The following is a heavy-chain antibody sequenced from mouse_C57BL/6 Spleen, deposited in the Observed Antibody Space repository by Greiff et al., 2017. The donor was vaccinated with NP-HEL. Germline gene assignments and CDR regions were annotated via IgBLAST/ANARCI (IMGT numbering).Heavy chain of an antibody. CDR2: ISYDGSN. CDR1: GYSITSGYY. J-gene: IGHJ1*03. V-gene: IGHV3-6*01. CDR3: ATYYDYDVNWYFDV. D-gene: IGHD2-4*01. Sequence: VQLKQSGPGLVKPSQSLSLTCSVTGYSITSGYYWNWIRQFPGNKLEWMGYISYDGSNNYNPSLKNRISITRDTSKNQFFLKLNSVTTEDTATYYCATYYDYDVNWYFDVWGTGTTVTVSS.